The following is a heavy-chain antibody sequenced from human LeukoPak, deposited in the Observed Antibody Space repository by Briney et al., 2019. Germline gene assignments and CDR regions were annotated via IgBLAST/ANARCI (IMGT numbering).Heavy chain of an antibody. V-gene: IGHV3-53*01. CDR3: ARNLYYFDSSGYYYY. CDR2: ISTGGST. CDR1: GFTVSSNY. J-gene: IGHJ4*02. D-gene: IGHD3-22*01. Sequence: SGGSLRLSCAASGFTVSSNYMSWVRQAPGKGLEWVSVISTGGSTYFADSVKGRFTISRDNSKNTLYLQMNSLRAEDTAVYYCARNLYYFDSSGYYYYWGQGTLVTVSS.